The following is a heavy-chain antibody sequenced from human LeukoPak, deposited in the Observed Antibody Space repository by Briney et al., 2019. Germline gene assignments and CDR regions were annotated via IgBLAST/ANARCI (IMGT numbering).Heavy chain of an antibody. CDR2: IYSGGST. V-gene: IGHV3-53*01. CDR3: ARVRGYGEPYFDY. D-gene: IGHD3-10*01. J-gene: IGHJ4*02. CDR1: GFTVSSNY. Sequence: GGSLRLSCAASGFTVSSNYMSWVRQAPGKGLEWVSGIYSGGSTYYADSVKGRFTISRDNSKNTLYLQMNSLRAEDTAVYYCARVRGYGEPYFDYWGQGTLVTVSS.